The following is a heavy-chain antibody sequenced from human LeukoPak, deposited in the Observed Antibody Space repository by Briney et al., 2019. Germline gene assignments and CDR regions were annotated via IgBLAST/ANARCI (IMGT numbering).Heavy chain of an antibody. CDR3: ARRYCSTCPTGHAFDL. D-gene: IGHD2-2*01. CDR2: ISYDGTTK. Sequence: GGSLRLSCAASGFTFSSYAMSWVRQAPGKGMEWVSIISYDGTTKDYTDSVKGRFTISRDNSKNTLYLQMTSLRTEDTAVYYCARRYCSTCPTGHAFDLWGQGTMVTVSS. J-gene: IGHJ3*01. V-gene: IGHV3-30*04. CDR1: GFTFSSYA.